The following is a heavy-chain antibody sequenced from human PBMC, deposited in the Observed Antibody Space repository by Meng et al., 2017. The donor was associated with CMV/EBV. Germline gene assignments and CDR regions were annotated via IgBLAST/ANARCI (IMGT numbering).Heavy chain of an antibody. CDR2: VDPEDGET. Sequence: KGSGYACTDEYMHWVQQAPGKGLEWMGLVDPEDGETIYAEKFQGRVTITADTSTDTAYMELSSLRSEDTAVYYCATEVKSNTAMVFSWGQGTLVTVSS. CDR1: GYACTDEY. D-gene: IGHD5-18*01. V-gene: IGHV1-69-2*01. J-gene: IGHJ5*02. CDR3: ATEVKSNTAMVFS.